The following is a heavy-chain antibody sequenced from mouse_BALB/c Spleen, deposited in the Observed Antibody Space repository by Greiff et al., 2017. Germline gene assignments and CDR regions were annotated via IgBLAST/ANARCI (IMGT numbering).Heavy chain of an antibody. V-gene: IGHV1S81*02. CDR2: INPSNGGT. CDR1: GYTFTSYY. D-gene: IGHD1-1*01. J-gene: IGHJ4*01. CDR3: TRWYYETLGRYAMDY. Sequence: QVQLQQPGAELVKPGASVKLSCKASGYTFTSYYMYWVKQRPGQGLEWIGGINPSNGGTNFNEKFKSKATLTVDKSSSTAYMQLSSLTSEDSAVYYCTRWYYETLGRYAMDYWGQGTSVPVSS.